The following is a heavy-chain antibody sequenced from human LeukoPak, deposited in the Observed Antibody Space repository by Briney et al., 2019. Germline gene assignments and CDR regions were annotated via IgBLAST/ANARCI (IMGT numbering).Heavy chain of an antibody. CDR3: ARSNVLLWFGSWGDY. CDR2: ISAYNGNT. J-gene: IGHJ4*02. V-gene: IGHV1-18*04. D-gene: IGHD3-10*01. CDR1: GYTFTSYG. Sequence: ASVKVSCKASGYTFTSYGISWVRQAPGQGLEWMGWISAYNGNTNYAQKLQGRVTMTTDTSTSTAYMELRSLRSDDTAVYYCARSNVLLWFGSWGDYWGQGTRVTVSS.